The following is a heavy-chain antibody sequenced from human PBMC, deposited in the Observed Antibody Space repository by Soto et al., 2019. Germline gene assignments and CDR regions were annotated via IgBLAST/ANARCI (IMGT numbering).Heavy chain of an antibody. CDR2: VTGSGKNT. CDR1: GFTFRNFA. Sequence: EVQLLESGGGLTQPGGSLRLSCAVSGFTFRNFAMAWVRQAPGKGLDWVSAVTGSGKNTYYAESVQGRFTISRDNYKNTLSLVLTSVRPEAPAIYYCAKARSLSTSWPLDSWGQGTLVTVSS. CDR3: AKARSLSTSWPLDS. V-gene: IGHV3-23*01. J-gene: IGHJ4*02. D-gene: IGHD2-15*01.